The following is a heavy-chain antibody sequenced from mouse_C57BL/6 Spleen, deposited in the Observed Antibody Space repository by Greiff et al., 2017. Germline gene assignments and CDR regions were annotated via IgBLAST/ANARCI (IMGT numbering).Heavy chain of an antibody. D-gene: IGHD1-1*01. Sequence: VQLQQSGPELVKPGASVKISCKASGYTFTDYYMNWVKQSHGKSLEWIGDINPNNGGTSYNQKFKGKATMTVDKSSSTASMELPSLTSEDSAVYYCANYNGSSPRYFDVWGTGTTVTVAS. CDR1: GYTFTDYY. V-gene: IGHV1-26*01. CDR2: INPNNGGT. J-gene: IGHJ1*03. CDR3: ANYNGSSPRYFDV.